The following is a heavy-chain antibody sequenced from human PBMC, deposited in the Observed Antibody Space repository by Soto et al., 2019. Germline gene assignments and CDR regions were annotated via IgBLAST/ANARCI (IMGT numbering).Heavy chain of an antibody. V-gene: IGHV3-53*04. CDR2: IYSGSSK. J-gene: IGHJ4*02. CDR3: ARGEGYCSSTCCHRYYCSY. Sequence: EVQLVESGGGLVQPGGSLRLSCAASGFTVTSNYMSWVRQAPGKGLEWVSVIYSGSSKYYADSEKGRFTITRHNSQQTLYLQRNGLRPGNMGVYDYARGEGYCSSTCCHRYYCSYWGRGSLVSASS. CDR1: GFTVTSNY. D-gene: IGHD2-2*01.